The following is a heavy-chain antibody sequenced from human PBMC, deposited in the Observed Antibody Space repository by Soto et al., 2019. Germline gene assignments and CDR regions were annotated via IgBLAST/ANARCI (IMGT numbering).Heavy chain of an antibody. Sequence: GGSLRLSCAASGFTFSSYGMHWVRQAPGKGLEWVAVISYDGSNKYYADSVKGRFTISRDNSKNTLYLQMNSLRAEDTAVYYCAKDLERYCSSTSCYECWFDPWGQGTLVTVS. CDR3: AKDLERYCSSTSCYECWFDP. J-gene: IGHJ5*02. D-gene: IGHD2-2*01. V-gene: IGHV3-30*18. CDR1: GFTFSSYG. CDR2: ISYDGSNK.